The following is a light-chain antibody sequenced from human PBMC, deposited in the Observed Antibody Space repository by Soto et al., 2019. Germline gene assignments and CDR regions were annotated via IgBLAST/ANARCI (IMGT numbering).Light chain of an antibody. Sequence: EIVLTQSPGTLSLSPGEGATLSCRASQSVPKNYVGWYKQKTRQAPRLLIYDVSNSATDVPDRFSGSGSSRDFTLTISGLEQEDFSVYYCQQYATAPLTFGGGTKLEIK. V-gene: IGKV3-20*01. CDR2: DVS. J-gene: IGKJ4*01. CDR1: QSVPKNY. CDR3: QQYATAPLT.